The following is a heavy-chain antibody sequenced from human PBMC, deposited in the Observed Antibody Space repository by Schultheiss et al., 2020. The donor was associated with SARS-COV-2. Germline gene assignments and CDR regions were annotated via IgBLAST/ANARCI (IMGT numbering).Heavy chain of an antibody. V-gene: IGHV4-34*01. CDR3: ARLSGLASYFDY. D-gene: IGHD6-19*01. J-gene: IGHJ4*02. Sequence: SETLSLTCAVYGGSFSGYYWSWIRQPPGKGLEWIGEINHSGSTNYNPSLKSRVTISVDTSKNQFSLTLTTVTAADTAVYYCARLSGLASYFDYWGQGTLVTVSS. CDR2: INHSGST. CDR1: GGSFSGYY.